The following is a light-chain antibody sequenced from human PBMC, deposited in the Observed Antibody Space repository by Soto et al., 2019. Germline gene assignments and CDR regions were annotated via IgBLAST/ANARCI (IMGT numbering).Light chain of an antibody. CDR2: DSI. J-gene: IGLJ2*01. Sequence: QSLLTQPPSVSAAPGQKFTISCSGSSSNIGGYFVSWYQQFPGTAPKLLIYDSIQRPSGIPDRFSGSKSGTSATLAITGLQTGDEADYYCGTWDISLSIVVFGGGTKVTVL. CDR3: GTWDISLSIVV. V-gene: IGLV1-51*01. CDR1: SSNIGGYF.